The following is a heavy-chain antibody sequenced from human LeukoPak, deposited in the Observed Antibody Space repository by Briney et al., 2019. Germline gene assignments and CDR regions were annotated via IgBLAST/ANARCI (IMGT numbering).Heavy chain of an antibody. CDR2: TYYRSKWYT. D-gene: IGHD2-15*01. CDR3: AREKRGYCSGGSCDFDY. V-gene: IGHV6-1*01. J-gene: IGHJ4*02. Sequence: PSQTLSLTCAISGDSVSNNSAAWNWIRQSPSRGLEWLGRTYYRSKWYTDYAVSVKSRIIINPDTSKNQFSLQLNSVTPEDTAVYYCAREKRGYCSGGSCDFDYWGQGTLVTVSS. CDR1: GDSVSNNSAA.